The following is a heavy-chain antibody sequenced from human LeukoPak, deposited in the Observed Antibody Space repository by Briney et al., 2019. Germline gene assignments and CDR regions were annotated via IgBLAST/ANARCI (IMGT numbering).Heavy chain of an antibody. D-gene: IGHD3-22*01. V-gene: IGHV4-34*01. CDR2: INHSGST. J-gene: IGHJ4*02. Sequence: SETLSLTCAVYGGSFSGYYWSWIRQPPGKGLEWIGEINHSGSTNYNPSLKSRVTISVDTSKNQFSLKLSSVTAADTAVYYCARLHYYDSSGYHQWGQGTLVTVSS. CDR1: GGSFSGYY. CDR3: ARLHYYDSSGYHQ.